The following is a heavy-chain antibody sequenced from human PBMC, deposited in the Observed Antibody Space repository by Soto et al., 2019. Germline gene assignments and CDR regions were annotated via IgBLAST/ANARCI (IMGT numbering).Heavy chain of an antibody. CDR3: APREYSSGCIDY. J-gene: IGHJ4*02. CDR2: INHSGST. V-gene: IGHV4-34*01. CDR1: GGSFSGYY. Sequence: PSETLSLTCAVYGGSFSGYYWSWIRQPPGKGLEWIGEINHSGSTNYNPSLKSRVTISVDTSKNQFSLKLSSVTAADTAVYYCAPREYSSGCIDYWGQGTLVTVS. D-gene: IGHD6-19*01.